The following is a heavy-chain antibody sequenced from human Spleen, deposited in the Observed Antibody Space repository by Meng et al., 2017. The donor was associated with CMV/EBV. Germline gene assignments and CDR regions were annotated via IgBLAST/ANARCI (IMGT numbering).Heavy chain of an antibody. J-gene: IGHJ4*02. CDR3: ARDTTGFDY. Sequence: KAPCKASGYTFTSYKIDWVRQATGHGLEWMGWMNPHSGNTGYAQRFQGRVTITRNTSISTAYMELSSLRSEDTAVYYCARDTTGFDYWGQGTLVTVSS. D-gene: IGHD4-11*01. CDR1: GYTFTSYK. CDR2: MNPHSGNT. V-gene: IGHV1-8*01.